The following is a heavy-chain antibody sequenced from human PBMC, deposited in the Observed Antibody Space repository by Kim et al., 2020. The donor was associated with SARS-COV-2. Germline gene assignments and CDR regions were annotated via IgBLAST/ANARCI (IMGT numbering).Heavy chain of an antibody. CDR3: ANKNWKAAGGGLDV. V-gene: IGHV4-39*02. J-gene: IGHJ6*02. Sequence: PSLGNRVTISVDTSKNHFSLRLTSVTAADTAVYYCANKNWKAAGGGLDVWGQGIPVTVSS. D-gene: IGHD1-1*01.